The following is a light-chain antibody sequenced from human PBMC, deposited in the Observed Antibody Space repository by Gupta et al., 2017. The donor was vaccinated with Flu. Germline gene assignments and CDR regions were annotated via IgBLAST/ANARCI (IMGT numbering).Light chain of an antibody. CDR3: AAWDDSLSAVV. Sequence: QSVLTQPPSASGTPGQRVSLICSGSSSNVGTNSVHWYQQLPEPAPKLLIFRSNQRPSGVPDRFSGSKSGTSASLAISGLRSDDEGDYYCAAWDDSLSAVVFGGGTKLTVL. CDR2: RSN. J-gene: IGLJ2*01. CDR1: SSNVGTNS. V-gene: IGLV1-47*01.